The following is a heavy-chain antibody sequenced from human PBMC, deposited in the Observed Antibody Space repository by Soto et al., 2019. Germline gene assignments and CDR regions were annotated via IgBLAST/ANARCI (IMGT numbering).Heavy chain of an antibody. CDR1: GGSIDSSNYF. Sequence: QLHVQESGPGPVRPSETLSLTCTVSGGSIDSSNYFWGWVRQPPGKGLEWIGTISYSGSTYYNPSLKSRVTISVDTSKTQFFLKVTSVTAPDTAVYYGVGKNLGYFDLWGRGTLVTVSS. V-gene: IGHV4-39*01. CDR2: ISYSGST. J-gene: IGHJ2*01. D-gene: IGHD3-16*01. CDR3: VGKNLGYFDL.